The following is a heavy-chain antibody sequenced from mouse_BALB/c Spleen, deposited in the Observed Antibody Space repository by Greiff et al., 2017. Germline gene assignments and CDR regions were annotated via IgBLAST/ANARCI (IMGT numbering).Heavy chain of an antibody. CDR1: GYSFTGYY. Sequence: LVKTGASVKISCKASGYSFTGYYMHWVKQSHGKSLEWIGYISCYNGATSYNQKFKGKATFTVDTSSSTAYMQFNSLTSEDSAVYYCAREGDGNDVHWYFDVWGAGTTVTVSS. CDR2: ISCYNGAT. D-gene: IGHD2-2*01. V-gene: IGHV1S34*01. J-gene: IGHJ1*01. CDR3: AREGDGNDVHWYFDV.